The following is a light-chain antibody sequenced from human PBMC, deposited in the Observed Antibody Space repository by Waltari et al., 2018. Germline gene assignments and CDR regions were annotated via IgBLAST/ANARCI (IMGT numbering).Light chain of an antibody. CDR2: GTS. Sequence: EIVMTQSPAPLPLSPGERATLSCRASQSVSSSLTWYQQKPGQAPRLLIYGTSSRATGIPDRFSGSGSGTEFTLTISSLEPEDVAIYYCQQNNNWPLTFGGGTKVEIK. CDR1: QSVSSS. V-gene: IGKV3D-15*01. CDR3: QQNNNWPLT. J-gene: IGKJ4*01.